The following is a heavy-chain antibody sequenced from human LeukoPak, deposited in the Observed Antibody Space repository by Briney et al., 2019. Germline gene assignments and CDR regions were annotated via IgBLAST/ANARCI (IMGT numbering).Heavy chain of an antibody. J-gene: IGHJ4*02. CDR2: IYYSGST. CDR1: GGSISGYY. V-gene: IGHV4-59*01. D-gene: IGHD4-11*01. CDR3: ARQKSNTFDY. Sequence: SETLSLTCTVSGGSISGYYWSWIRQPPGKGLEWIGYIYYSGSTNYNPSLKSRVTISVDTSKNQFSLKLSSVTAADTAVYYCARQKSNTFDYWGQGTLVTVSS.